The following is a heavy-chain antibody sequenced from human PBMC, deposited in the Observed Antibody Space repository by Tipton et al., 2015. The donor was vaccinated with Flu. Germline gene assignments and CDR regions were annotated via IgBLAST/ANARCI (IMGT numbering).Heavy chain of an antibody. V-gene: IGHV4-4*07. Sequence: TLSLTCTASGDSMSSFYWTWIRQPAGKGLEWIGRMSASGSSKYKPSLKSRVTMSVDTSKNQFSLRLTSVTSADTAVYYCARGSGSGTDVTFYFWGQGTLVTVSS. CDR2: MSASGSS. J-gene: IGHJ4*02. D-gene: IGHD3-10*01. CDR3: ARGSGSGTDVTFYF. CDR1: GDSMSSFY.